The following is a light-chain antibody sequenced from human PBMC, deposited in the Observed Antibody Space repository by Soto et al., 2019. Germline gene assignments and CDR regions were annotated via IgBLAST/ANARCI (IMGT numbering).Light chain of an antibody. V-gene: IGLV2-8*01. CDR3: SSYADSDNLV. Sequence: QSALTQPPSASGSPGQSVTISCTGTSSDVGGYNDVSWYQQHPGKAPKLMIYEVTKRPSGVPDRFSASKSGNTASLTVSGLQAEDEADYYCSSYADSDNLVFGGGTKLTVL. J-gene: IGLJ3*02. CDR2: EVT. CDR1: SSDVGGYND.